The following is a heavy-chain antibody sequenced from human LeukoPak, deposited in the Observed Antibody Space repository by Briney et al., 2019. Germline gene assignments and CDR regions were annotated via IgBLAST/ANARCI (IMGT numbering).Heavy chain of an antibody. CDR2: IRSKANSYAT. Sequence: GGSLRLSCAASGFTFSGSAMHWVRQASGKGLEWVGRIRSKANSYATAYAASVKGRFTISRDDSKNTAYLQMNSLKTEDTAVYYCTSGYSSTRWYCYMDVCGKGTTVTVSS. V-gene: IGHV3-73*01. CDR3: TSGYSSTRWYCYMDV. CDR1: GFTFSGSA. J-gene: IGHJ6*03. D-gene: IGHD6-13*01.